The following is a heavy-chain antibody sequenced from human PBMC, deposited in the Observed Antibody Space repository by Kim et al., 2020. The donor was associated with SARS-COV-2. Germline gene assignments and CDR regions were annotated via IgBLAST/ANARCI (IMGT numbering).Heavy chain of an antibody. CDR3: ARGEVAAGNNALDY. CDR1: GYTFTDYY. CDR2: INPKSGGT. D-gene: IGHD6-13*01. J-gene: IGHJ4*02. Sequence: ASVKVSCKASGYTFTDYYIHWVRQVPGQGLEWMGRINPKSGGTNYAQKFQGRVTMTRDTSISTAYMELSGLRSDDTVVYYCARGEVAAGNNALDYWGQGTLVTVSS. V-gene: IGHV1-2*05.